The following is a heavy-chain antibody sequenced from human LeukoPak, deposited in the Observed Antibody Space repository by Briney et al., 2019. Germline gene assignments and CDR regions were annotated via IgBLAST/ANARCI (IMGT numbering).Heavy chain of an antibody. CDR1: GYTFTSYG. J-gene: IGHJ4*02. D-gene: IGHD2-21*02. CDR2: ISGYNGNT. V-gene: IGHV1-18*01. CDR3: ARDHYHKVHSVMVTAPDY. Sequence: ASVKVSCKASGYTFTSYGISWVRQAPGKGLEWMGWISGYNGNTNYAQKLQGRVTMTRDTSTSTVYMELSSLRSEDTAVYYCARDHYHKVHSVMVTAPDYWGQGTLVIVSS.